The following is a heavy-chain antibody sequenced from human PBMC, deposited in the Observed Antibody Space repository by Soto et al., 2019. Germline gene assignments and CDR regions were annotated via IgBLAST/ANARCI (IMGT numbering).Heavy chain of an antibody. D-gene: IGHD6-13*01. CDR3: ARSPRSSPYFDY. CDR1: GYTFSNFW. CDR2: IYPGDHET. Sequence: GESLKVSCQCSGYTFSNFWIGWVRQLPGKGLEWMGIIYPGDHETRYSPSFHGKVTISADKSINTAYLQWNSLEASDTAFYFCARSPRSSPYFDYWGQGALVTVSS. J-gene: IGHJ4*02. V-gene: IGHV5-51*01.